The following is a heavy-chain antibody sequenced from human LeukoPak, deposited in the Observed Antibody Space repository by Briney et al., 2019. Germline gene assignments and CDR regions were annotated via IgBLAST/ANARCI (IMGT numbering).Heavy chain of an antibody. D-gene: IGHD6-13*01. V-gene: IGHV1-18*01. CDR2: INANNGNT. J-gene: IGHJ4*02. CDR3: ARGPIAAAGDS. Sequence: GASVKDSCKASGYSFTSYGITWVRQAPGQGLEWMGWINANNGNTNYAQNLQGRVTMTTDTSTSTVYMELRSLKSDDTAVYYCARGPIAAAGDSWGQGTLVTVSS. CDR1: GYSFTSYG.